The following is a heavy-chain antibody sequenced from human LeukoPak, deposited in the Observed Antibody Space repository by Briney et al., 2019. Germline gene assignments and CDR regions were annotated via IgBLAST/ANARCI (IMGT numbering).Heavy chain of an antibody. J-gene: IGHJ4*02. D-gene: IGHD2-21*02. CDR2: ISSSSTI. CDR3: ARDSPNCGGDCYPDY. Sequence: GGSLRLFCAASGFTFSSYSMNWVRQAPGKGLEWVSYISSSSTIYYADSVKGRFTISRDNAKNSLYLQMNSLRDEDTAVYYCARDSPNCGGDCYPDYWGQGTLVTVSS. V-gene: IGHV3-48*02. CDR1: GFTFSSYS.